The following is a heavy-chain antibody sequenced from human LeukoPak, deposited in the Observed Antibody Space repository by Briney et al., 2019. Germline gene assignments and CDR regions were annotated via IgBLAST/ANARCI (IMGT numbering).Heavy chain of an antibody. V-gene: IGHV4-39*01. CDR2: IYYSGST. Sequence: SETLSLTCTVSGGSISSSSYYWGWIRQPPGKGLEWIGSIYYSGSTYYNPSLKSRVTISVDTSKNQFSLKLSSVTAADTAVYYCARLNYYDSSALGWGQGTLVTVSS. D-gene: IGHD3-22*01. J-gene: IGHJ4*02. CDR1: GGSISSSSYY. CDR3: ARLNYYDSSALG.